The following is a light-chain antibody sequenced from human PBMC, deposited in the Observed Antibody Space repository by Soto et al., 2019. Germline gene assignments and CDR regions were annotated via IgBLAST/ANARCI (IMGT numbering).Light chain of an antibody. V-gene: IGKV3-20*01. J-gene: IGKJ1*01. CDR2: GAS. CDR3: QQYGSSGT. Sequence: EIVMTQSAATLSVSPGERATLSCRASQSVSSSYLAWYQQKPGQAPRLLIYGASSRATGIPDRLSGSGSGTDFTLTISRLEPEDFAVYYCQQYGSSGTFGQGTKVDIK. CDR1: QSVSSSY.